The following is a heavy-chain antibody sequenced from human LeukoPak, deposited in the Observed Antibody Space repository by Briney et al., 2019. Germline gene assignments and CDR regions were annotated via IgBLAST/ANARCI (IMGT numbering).Heavy chain of an antibody. D-gene: IGHD6-19*01. CDR3: ARESVAGTRMFDP. Sequence: GSLRLSCAASGFDVSTNYMSWVRQAPGKGLEWVSIIYSGGDTFYADSVKDRFTISRDSAKNTLFLQMNSLRAEDTAVYYCARESVAGTRMFDPWGQGTLVTVSS. CDR1: GFDVSTNY. J-gene: IGHJ5*02. V-gene: IGHV3-53*01. CDR2: IYSGGDT.